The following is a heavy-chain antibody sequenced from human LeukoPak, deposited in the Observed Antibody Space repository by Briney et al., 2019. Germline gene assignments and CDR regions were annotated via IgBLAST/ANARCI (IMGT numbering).Heavy chain of an antibody. Sequence: SQTLSLTCTVSGGSISSSSYYWGWIRRPPGKGLEWIGSIYYSGSTYYNPSLKSRVTISVDTSKNQFSLKLSSVTAADTAVYYCARARVYNWFDPWGQGTLVTVSS. V-gene: IGHV4-39*07. J-gene: IGHJ5*02. CDR2: IYYSGST. CDR1: GGSISSSSYY. D-gene: IGHD3-10*01. CDR3: ARARVYNWFDP.